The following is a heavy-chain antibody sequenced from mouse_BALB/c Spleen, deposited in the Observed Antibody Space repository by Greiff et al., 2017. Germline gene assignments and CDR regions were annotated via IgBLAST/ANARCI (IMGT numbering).Heavy chain of an antibody. CDR2: INPSTGYT. J-gene: IGHJ3*01. Sequence: QVQLKESGAELAKPGASVKMSCKASGYTFTSYWMHWVKQRPGQGLEWIGYINPSTGYTEYNQKFKDKATLTADKSSSTAYMQLSSLTSEDSAVYYCARSLYGYDESPFAYWGQGTLVTVSA. V-gene: IGHV1-7*01. CDR1: GYTFTSYW. D-gene: IGHD2-2*01. CDR3: ARSLYGYDESPFAY.